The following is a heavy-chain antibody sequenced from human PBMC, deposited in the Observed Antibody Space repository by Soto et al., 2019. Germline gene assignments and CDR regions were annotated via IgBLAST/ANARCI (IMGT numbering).Heavy chain of an antibody. J-gene: IGHJ4*02. CDR3: ARSRNSDYVPQY. V-gene: IGHV4-30-4*01. Sequence: QVQLQESGPGLVKPSQTLSLTCTVSGGSISSGDYYWSWIRQPPGTGLEWIGYIYYSGTTYYNPSLKSRVTISVDTSKNQFSLKLSSVTAADTAVYYCARSRNSDYVPQYWGQGTLVTVSS. D-gene: IGHD4-4*01. CDR1: GGSISSGDYY. CDR2: IYYSGTT.